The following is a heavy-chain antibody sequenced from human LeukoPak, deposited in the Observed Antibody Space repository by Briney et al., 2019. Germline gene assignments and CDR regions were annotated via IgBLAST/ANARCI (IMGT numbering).Heavy chain of an antibody. CDR3: ARGSYDFWSGLSYYYYMDV. Sequence: PSETLSLTCTVSGGSISSYDWSWIRQPPGKGLGWVGSIYWSGRTNYNPSSKSRVAISVDTSKNQFSLKLSSLTAADTAVYYCARGSYDFWSGLSYYYYMDVWGKGTTVTVSS. D-gene: IGHD3-3*01. CDR1: GGSISSYD. J-gene: IGHJ6*03. V-gene: IGHV4-59*01. CDR2: IYWSGRT.